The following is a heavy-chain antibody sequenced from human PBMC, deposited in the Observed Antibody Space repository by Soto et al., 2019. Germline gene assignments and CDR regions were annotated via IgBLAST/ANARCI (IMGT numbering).Heavy chain of an antibody. V-gene: IGHV1-69*12. J-gene: IGHJ4*02. CDR3: ASLSGYCSGGSCPVWDN. CDR2: IIPIFGTA. CDR1: GGTFSSYA. Sequence: QVQLVQSGAEVKKPGSSVKVSCKASGGTFSSYAISWVRQAPGQGLEWMGGIIPIFGTANYAQKFQGRVTITADESTSTAYMELSSLRSEDTAVYYCASLSGYCSGGSCPVWDNWGQGTLVTVSS. D-gene: IGHD2-15*01.